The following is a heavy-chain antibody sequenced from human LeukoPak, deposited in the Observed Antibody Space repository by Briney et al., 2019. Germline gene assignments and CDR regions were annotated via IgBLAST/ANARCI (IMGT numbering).Heavy chain of an antibody. Sequence: GESRKISCKGSGYSFTSYWIGWVRQMPGKGLGWMGIIYPGDSDTRYSPSFQGQVTISADKSISTAYLQWSSLKASDTAMYYCARPTDYYDSSLDYWGQGTLVTVSS. J-gene: IGHJ4*02. D-gene: IGHD3-22*01. V-gene: IGHV5-51*01. CDR1: GYSFTSYW. CDR3: ARPTDYYDSSLDY. CDR2: IYPGDSDT.